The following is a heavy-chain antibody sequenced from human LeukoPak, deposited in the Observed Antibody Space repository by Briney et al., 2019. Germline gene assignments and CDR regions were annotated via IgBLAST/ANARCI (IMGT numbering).Heavy chain of an antibody. Sequence: GASVKVSCKASGYTFTGYYMHWVRQAPGQGLEWMGWINQNSGGTNYAQKLQGRVTMTTDTSTSTAYMELRSLRSDDTAVYYCARVLSNSGSYFLQKYYFDYWGQGTLVTVSS. CDR1: GYTFTGYY. J-gene: IGHJ4*02. V-gene: IGHV1-2*02. CDR3: ARVLSNSGSYFLQKYYFDY. D-gene: IGHD1-26*01. CDR2: INQNSGGT.